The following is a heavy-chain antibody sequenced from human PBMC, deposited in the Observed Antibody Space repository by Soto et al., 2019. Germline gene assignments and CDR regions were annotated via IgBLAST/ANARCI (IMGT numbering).Heavy chain of an antibody. CDR3: AKDTTVLMSTVTPLDHRYYYYYYGMDV. V-gene: IGHV3-23*01. Sequence: PGGSLRLSCAASGFTFSSYAMSWVRQAPEKGLEWVSAIRSSGGSTYYADSVKGRFTISRDNSKNKLYLQMNSLRAEDTAVYYCAKDTTVLMSTVTPLDHRYYYYYYGMDVWGQGTTVTVSS. CDR1: GFTFSSYA. D-gene: IGHD4-17*01. J-gene: IGHJ6*02. CDR2: IRSSGGST.